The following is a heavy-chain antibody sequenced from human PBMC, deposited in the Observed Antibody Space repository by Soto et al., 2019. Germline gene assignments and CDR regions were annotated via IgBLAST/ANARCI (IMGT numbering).Heavy chain of an antibody. CDR2: ISSSSSTI. J-gene: IGHJ6*02. CDR1: GFTFSSYS. D-gene: IGHD3-9*01. V-gene: IGHV3-48*01. CDR3: VRDNWYYYISPYGMNV. Sequence: GGSLRLSCAASGFTFSSYSMNWVRQAPGKGLEWVSYISSSSSTIYYADSVKGRFTISRDNSKNSLYLQMNSLRAEDTAVYYCVRDNWYYYISPYGMNVWGQGTTVTVSS.